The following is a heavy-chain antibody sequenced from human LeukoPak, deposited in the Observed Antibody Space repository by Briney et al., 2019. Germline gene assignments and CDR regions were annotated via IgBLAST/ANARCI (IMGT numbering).Heavy chain of an antibody. J-gene: IGHJ4*02. D-gene: IGHD5-12*01. Sequence: ASVKVSCKASGYTFTSYGISWARQAPGQGLEWMGWISAYNGNTNYAQKLQGRVTMTTDTSTSTAYMELRSLRSDDTAVYYCARTPQRGYSGYTLIFYFDYWGQGTLVTVSS. CDR3: ARTPQRGYSGYTLIFYFDY. CDR2: ISAYNGNT. CDR1: GYTFTSYG. V-gene: IGHV1-18*01.